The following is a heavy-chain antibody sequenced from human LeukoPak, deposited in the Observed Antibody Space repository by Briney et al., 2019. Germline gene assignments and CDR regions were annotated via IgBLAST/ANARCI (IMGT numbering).Heavy chain of an antibody. CDR3: ARDPELWFGEPHPNYGMDV. V-gene: IGHV4-34*01. CDR2: INHSGST. J-gene: IGHJ6*04. CDR1: GGSFSGYY. Sequence: TLXXXCAVYGGSFSGYYWSWIRQPPGKGLEWIGEINHSGSTNYNPSLKSRVTISVDTSKNQFSLKLSSVTAADTAVYYCARDPELWFGEPHPNYGMDVWGKGTTVTVSS. D-gene: IGHD3-10*01.